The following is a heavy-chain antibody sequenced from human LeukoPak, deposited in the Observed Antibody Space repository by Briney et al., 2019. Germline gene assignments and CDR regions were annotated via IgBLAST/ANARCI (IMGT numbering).Heavy chain of an antibody. D-gene: IGHD3-22*01. CDR2: IIPIFGTA. J-gene: IGHJ4*02. CDR1: GGTFSSYA. Sequence: SVKVSCKASGGTFSSYAINWVRQAPGQGLEWMGGIIPIFGTANYAQKFQGRVTITTDESTSTAYMELSSLRSEDTAVYYCAREAGIVVGSTFDYWGQGTLVTVSP. V-gene: IGHV1-69*05. CDR3: AREAGIVVGSTFDY.